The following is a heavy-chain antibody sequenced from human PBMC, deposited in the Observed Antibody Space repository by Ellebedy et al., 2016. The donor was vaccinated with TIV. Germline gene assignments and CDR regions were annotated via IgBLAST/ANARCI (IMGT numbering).Heavy chain of an antibody. CDR3: AAPRYDRSGYYSHDY. V-gene: IGHV4-39*07. CDR2: ISYSGNT. Sequence: SETLSLTXTVSGGSINSGSYYWGWIRQPPGKGLEWIGSISYSGNTFYNPSLKSRVTISVDRSKNQFSLKLTSVTAADTAVYYCAAPRYDRSGYYSHDYWGQGTLVTVSS. CDR1: GGSINSGSYY. D-gene: IGHD3-22*01. J-gene: IGHJ4*02.